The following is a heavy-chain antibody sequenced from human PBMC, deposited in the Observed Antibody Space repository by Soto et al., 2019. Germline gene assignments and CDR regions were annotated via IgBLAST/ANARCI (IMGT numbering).Heavy chain of an antibody. CDR2: INPNSGGT. CDR3: ARRLEGCSGGSCYSTLDY. V-gene: IGHV1-2*02. D-gene: IGHD2-15*01. CDR1: GYTFTGYY. J-gene: IGHJ4*02. Sequence: ASVKVSCKASGYTFTGYYMHCVLQSPLQWLEWMGWINPNSGGTNYAQKFQGRVTMTRDTSISTAYMELSRLRSDDTAVYYCARRLEGCSGGSCYSTLDYWGQGTLVTVSS.